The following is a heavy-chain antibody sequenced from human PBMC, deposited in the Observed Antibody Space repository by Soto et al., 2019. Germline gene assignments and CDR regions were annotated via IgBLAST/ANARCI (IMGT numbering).Heavy chain of an antibody. Sequence: ASVKVSCKTSGYTFNTYGINWVRQAPGQGLELMGWISAYDGKTTYAEKFQGRVTLTTDTSMSTAYMELRSLRSDDTAIYYCARDPHEFWTSYWFDPWGQGTPVTVPS. V-gene: IGHV1-18*01. CDR3: ARDPHEFWTSYWFDP. J-gene: IGHJ5*02. D-gene: IGHD3-3*01. CDR2: ISAYDGKT. CDR1: GYTFNTYG.